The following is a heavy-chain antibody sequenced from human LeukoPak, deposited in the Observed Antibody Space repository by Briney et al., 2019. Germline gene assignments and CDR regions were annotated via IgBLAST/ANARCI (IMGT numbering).Heavy chain of an antibody. CDR1: GFSLSTSGMC. CDR3: ARIRSNWGYYYFDY. D-gene: IGHD7-27*01. J-gene: IGHJ4*02. CDR2: IDWDDDK. V-gene: IGHV2-70*01. Sequence: SGPTLVKPTQTLTLTCTFSGFSLSTSGMCVSWIRQPPGKALEWLAHIDWDDDKYYSTSLKTRLTISKDTSKNQVVLTMTNMDPVDTATYYCARIRSNWGYYYFDYWGQGTLVTVSS.